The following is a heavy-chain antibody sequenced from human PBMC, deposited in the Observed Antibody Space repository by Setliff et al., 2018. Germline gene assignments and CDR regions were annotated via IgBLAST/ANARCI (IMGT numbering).Heavy chain of an antibody. J-gene: IGHJ4*02. Sequence: PSETLSLTCAVSVYSISRDCHWGWIRQPPGKGLEWVANIKQDGSEKYYVDSVKGRFTIYRDNSKNTLYLQMNSLRLEDTAIYYCARDAGGDYDYWGQGTLVTVSS. V-gene: IGHV3-7*01. CDR1: VYSISRDC. CDR3: ARDAGGDYDY. CDR2: IKQDGSEK. D-gene: IGHD2-21*02.